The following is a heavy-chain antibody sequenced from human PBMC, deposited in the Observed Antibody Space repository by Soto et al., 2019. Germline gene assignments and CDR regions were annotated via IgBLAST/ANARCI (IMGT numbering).Heavy chain of an antibody. V-gene: IGHV1-18*01. J-gene: IGHJ4*02. CDR2: ISTSNGDT. CDR3: ARDVGNGYGYGYGY. Sequence: QVQLVQSGAEVKKPGASVTVSCKVSGYIFTTYGVTWVRQAPGQGLEWMGWISTSNGDTNYAQQPQGRVTMTTDTSTNTAYMEVRSLRSDDTAVYFCARDVGNGYGYGYGYWGQGTLVTVSS. D-gene: IGHD5-18*01. CDR1: GYIFTTYG.